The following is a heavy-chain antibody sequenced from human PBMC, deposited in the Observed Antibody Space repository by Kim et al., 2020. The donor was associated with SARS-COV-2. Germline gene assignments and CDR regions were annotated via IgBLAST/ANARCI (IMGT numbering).Heavy chain of an antibody. V-gene: IGHV3-9*01. D-gene: IGHD1-1*01. J-gene: IGHJ4*02. CDR3: ANNWNFDN. CDR1: GFSFGDYA. CDR2: ISRDSGQI. Sequence: GGSLRLSCAASGFSFGDYAMHWVRQAPGKGLEWVSGISRDSGQIAYGDSVKGRFTVSRDNAKSSLYPQMNSLRVEDTAFYYCANNWNFDNWGQGTLVTVSS.